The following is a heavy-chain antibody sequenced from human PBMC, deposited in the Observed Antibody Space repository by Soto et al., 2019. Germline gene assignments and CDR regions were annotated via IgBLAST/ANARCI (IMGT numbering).Heavy chain of an antibody. V-gene: IGHV4-30-4*01. CDR2: IYYNGDT. CDR3: AREGGDCVQVPYY. J-gene: IGHJ1*01. D-gene: IGHD3-10*01. Sequence: SETLSLTCSVSGVSINRGDYYWSWIRQSPGRGLEWIGSIYYNGDTNYNPSLGSRVTMSVDTSKNQFFLELQSVVAADTAVYFCAREGGDCVQVPYYGGQGTLVTVSS. CDR1: GVSINRGDYY.